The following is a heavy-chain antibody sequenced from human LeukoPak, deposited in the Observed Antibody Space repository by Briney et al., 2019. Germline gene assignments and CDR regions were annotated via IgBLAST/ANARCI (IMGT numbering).Heavy chain of an antibody. D-gene: IGHD6-19*01. V-gene: IGHV5-51*01. J-gene: IGHJ4*02. CDR2: IYPGDSDT. CDR1: GYSFTSYW. Sequence: GESLKISCKGSGYSFTSYWIGWVRQMPGKGLEWMGIIYPGDSDTRYSPSFQGQVTISADKYISTAYLQWSSLKASDTAMYYCARQKAVAGIYFDYWGQGTLVTVSS. CDR3: ARQKAVAGIYFDY.